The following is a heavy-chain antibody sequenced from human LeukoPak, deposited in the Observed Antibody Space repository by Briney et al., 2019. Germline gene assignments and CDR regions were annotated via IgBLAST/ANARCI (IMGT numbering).Heavy chain of an antibody. Sequence: ASVKVSCRASGYTFTSYYMHWVRQAPGQGLERMGINPSSGSTAYAQKSQGRVTMTRDTSTSTVYMELSSLTSEDTAVYYCARDGSSQHTELHNWVGLWGPGTLVTVSS. CDR1: GYTFTSYY. V-gene: IGHV1-46*01. CDR2: NPSSGST. D-gene: IGHD1-26*01. J-gene: IGHJ5*02. CDR3: ARDGSSQHTELHNWVGL.